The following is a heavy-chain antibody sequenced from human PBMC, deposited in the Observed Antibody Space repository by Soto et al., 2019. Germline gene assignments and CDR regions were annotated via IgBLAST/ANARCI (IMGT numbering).Heavy chain of an antibody. CDR3: AREAHCSGGSCYLGFDY. Sequence: SETLSLTCTVSGGSISSGGYYWSWIRQHPGKGLEWIGYIYYSGSTYYNPSLKSRVTISVDTSKNQFSLKLSSVTAADTAVYYCAREAHCSGGSCYLGFDYWGQGTLVTGSS. CDR1: GGSISSGGYY. J-gene: IGHJ4*02. CDR2: IYYSGST. V-gene: IGHV4-31*03. D-gene: IGHD2-15*01.